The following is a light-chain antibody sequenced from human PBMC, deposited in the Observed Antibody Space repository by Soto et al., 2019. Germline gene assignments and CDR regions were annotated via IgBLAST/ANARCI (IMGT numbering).Light chain of an antibody. J-gene: IGLJ2*01. Sequence: QSALTQPASVSGSPGQSITISCTGTSSDVGGYNSFAWYQQHPGKAPKLMIYEDSNRPSGVSNRFSGYKYGNTASLTISGLEAEDEADYSCSSYTSSSTLVFGGGTKLTVL. CDR3: SSYTSSSTLV. CDR2: EDS. CDR1: SSDVGGYNS. V-gene: IGLV2-14*01.